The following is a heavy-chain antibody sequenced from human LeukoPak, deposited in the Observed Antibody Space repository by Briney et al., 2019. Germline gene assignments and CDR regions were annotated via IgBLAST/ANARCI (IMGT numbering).Heavy chain of an antibody. CDR1: GFNVAAYA. Sequence: GGSLRLSCAASGFNVAAYAMHWVRQPPGKSLEWVSLISGDSDNKYSAASVKGRFAISRDNSKNSLYLQMNSLTTEDTALYYCAIAYDRAFAYWGQGALVTVSS. D-gene: IGHD3-22*01. J-gene: IGHJ4*02. V-gene: IGHV3-43*02. CDR3: AIAYDRAFAY. CDR2: ISGDSDNK.